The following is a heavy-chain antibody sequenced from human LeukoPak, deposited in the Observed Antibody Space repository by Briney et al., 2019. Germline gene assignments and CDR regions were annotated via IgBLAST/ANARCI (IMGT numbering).Heavy chain of an antibody. D-gene: IGHD3-10*01. CDR1: GRSISSYY. J-gene: IGHJ5*02. Sequence: SETLSLTRTVSGRSISSYYWSWLRQPPGKGLEWIGYIYYSGSTNYNPSLKSRVTISVDTPKNQFSLKLSSVTAADTAVYYCARDVTMVRGAFDPWGQGTLVTVSS. CDR3: ARDVTMVRGAFDP. CDR2: IYYSGST. V-gene: IGHV4-59*01.